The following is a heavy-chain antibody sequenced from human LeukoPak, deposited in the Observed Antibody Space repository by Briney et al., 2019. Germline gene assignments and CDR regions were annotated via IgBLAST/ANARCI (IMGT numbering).Heavy chain of an antibody. CDR3: AKALAARSFWDY. Sequence: GGSLRLSCAASGFTFSSYGMHWVRQAPGKGLEWVSAISGSGGSTYYADSVKGRFTISRDNSKNTLYLQMNSLRAEDTAVYYCAKALAARSFWDYWGQGTLVTVSS. J-gene: IGHJ4*02. CDR2: ISGSGGST. V-gene: IGHV3-23*01. CDR1: GFTFSSYG. D-gene: IGHD6-6*01.